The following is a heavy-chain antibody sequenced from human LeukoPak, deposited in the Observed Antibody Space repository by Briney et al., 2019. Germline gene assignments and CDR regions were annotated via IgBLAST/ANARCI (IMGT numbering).Heavy chain of an antibody. CDR1: GFTFSSYW. Sequence: GGSLRLSCAASGFTFSSYWMTWVRQAPGKGLEWVANIKQDASERYYVDSVKGRFTISRDNAKNSLYLQMNSLRAEDTAVYYCATPTAGAWHFDYWGQGTLVTVSS. CDR3: ATPTAGAWHFDY. D-gene: IGHD6-13*01. CDR2: IKQDASER. J-gene: IGHJ4*02. V-gene: IGHV3-7*01.